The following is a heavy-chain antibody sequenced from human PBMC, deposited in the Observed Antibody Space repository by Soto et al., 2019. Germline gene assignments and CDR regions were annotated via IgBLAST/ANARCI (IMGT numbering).Heavy chain of an antibody. CDR3: ARGGSDVVVVAATSGP. V-gene: IGHV1-8*01. D-gene: IGHD2-15*01. Sequence: ASVKVSCKASGYTFTSYDINWVRQATGQGLEWMGWMNPNSGNTGYAQKFQGRVTMTRNTSMSTAYMELSSLRSEDTAVYYCARGGSDVVVVAATSGPWGQGTLVTVSS. CDR1: GYTFTSYD. CDR2: MNPNSGNT. J-gene: IGHJ5*02.